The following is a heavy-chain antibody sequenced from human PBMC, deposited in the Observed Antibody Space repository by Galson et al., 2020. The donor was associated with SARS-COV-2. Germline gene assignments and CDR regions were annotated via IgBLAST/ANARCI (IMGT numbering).Heavy chain of an antibody. CDR2: IWYDGSNK. CDR3: AREAEVATAGNSLDY. Sequence: QLGESLKISCAASGFSFSSYGMHWVRQAPGKGLEWVAVIWYDGSNKYYADSVKGRFTISRDNSKNTLYLQMNSLRAEDTAVYYCAREAEVATAGNSLDYWGQGTLVTVSS. D-gene: IGHD6-13*01. J-gene: IGHJ4*02. V-gene: IGHV3-33*01. CDR1: GFSFSSYG.